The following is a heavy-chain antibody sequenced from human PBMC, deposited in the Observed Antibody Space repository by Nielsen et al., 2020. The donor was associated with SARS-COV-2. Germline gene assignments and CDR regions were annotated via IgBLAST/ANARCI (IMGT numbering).Heavy chain of an antibody. J-gene: IGHJ4*02. Sequence: WVRQAPGQGLEWMGRIIPILDIANYAQNFQGRVTITADKSTTTAYMELSSLRSEDTAVYYCARMYHYGSSNVGRYYFDYWGQGTLVTVSS. CDR2: IIPILDIA. V-gene: IGHV1-69*02. CDR3: ARMYHYGSSNVGRYYFDY. D-gene: IGHD3-10*01.